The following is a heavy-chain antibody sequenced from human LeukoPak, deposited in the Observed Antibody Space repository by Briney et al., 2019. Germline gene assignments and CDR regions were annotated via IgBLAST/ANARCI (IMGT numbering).Heavy chain of an antibody. CDR2: ISSSSSYI. CDR1: GFTFSSYW. Sequence: GGSLRLSCAASGFTFSSYWMSWVRQAPGKGLEWVSSISSSSSYIYYADSVKGRFTISRDNAKNSLYLQMNSLRAEDTAVYYCARERGREDCSGGSCPLDAFDIWGQGTMVTVSS. V-gene: IGHV3-21*01. J-gene: IGHJ3*02. D-gene: IGHD2-15*01. CDR3: ARERGREDCSGGSCPLDAFDI.